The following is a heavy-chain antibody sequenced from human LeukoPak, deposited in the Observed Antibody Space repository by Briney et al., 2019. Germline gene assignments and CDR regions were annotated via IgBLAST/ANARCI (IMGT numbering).Heavy chain of an antibody. J-gene: IGHJ4*02. V-gene: IGHV3-74*01. CDR1: GFTLSQYW. CDR3: VGGDY. CDR2: ISTDGSII. Sequence: GGSLRLSCAASGFTLSQYWMYWVRQAPGKGLVWVSYISTDGSIINDADSVTGRFTISRDNAKNTLYLQMNSLRVEDTAVYYCVGGDYWGQGTLVTVSS.